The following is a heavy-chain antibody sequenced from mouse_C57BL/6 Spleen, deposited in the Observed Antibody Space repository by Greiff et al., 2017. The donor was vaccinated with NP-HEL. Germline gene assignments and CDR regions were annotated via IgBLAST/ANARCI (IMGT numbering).Heavy chain of an antibody. Sequence: QVQLQQPGAELVKPGASVKLSCKASGYTFTSYWMHWVKQRPGQGLEWIGMIHPNSGSTNYNEKFKSKATLTVDKSSSTAYMQLSSLTSEDSAVYYCARSPFITTGFDYWGQGTTLTVSS. D-gene: IGHD1-1*01. CDR1: GYTFTSYW. J-gene: IGHJ2*01. V-gene: IGHV1-64*01. CDR2: IHPNSGST. CDR3: ARSPFITTGFDY.